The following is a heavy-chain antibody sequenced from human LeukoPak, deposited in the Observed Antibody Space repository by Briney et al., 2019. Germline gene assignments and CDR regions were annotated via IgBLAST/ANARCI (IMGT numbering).Heavy chain of an antibody. CDR3: TTGPAVVVPAAIDY. CDR2: IKSKTDGGTT. J-gene: IGHJ4*02. Sequence: PGGSLRLSCAASGFTFSNAWMSWVCQAPGKRLEWVGRIKSKTDGGTTDYAAPVKGRFTISRDDSKNTLYLQMNSLKTEDTAVYYCTTGPAVVVPAAIDYWGQGTLVTVSS. CDR1: GFTFSNAW. D-gene: IGHD2-2*01. V-gene: IGHV3-15*01.